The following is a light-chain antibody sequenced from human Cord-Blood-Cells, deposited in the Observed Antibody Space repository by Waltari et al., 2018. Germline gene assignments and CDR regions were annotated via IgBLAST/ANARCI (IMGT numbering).Light chain of an antibody. V-gene: IGLV2-11*02. J-gene: IGLJ2*01. Sequence: QSALTLPRSVSGPPRQSVTISCTRTSSDVGGYNYVSWYQQHPGKAPKLMIYDVSKRPSGVPDRFSGSKSGNTASLTISGLQAEDEADYYCCSYAGSFVVFGGGTKLTVL. CDR1: SSDVGGYNY. CDR3: CSYAGSFVV. CDR2: DVS.